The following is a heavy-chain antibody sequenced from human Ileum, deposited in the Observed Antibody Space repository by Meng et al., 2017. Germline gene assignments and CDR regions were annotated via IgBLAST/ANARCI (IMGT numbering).Heavy chain of an antibody. CDR2: IFHGGTT. Sequence: QGQLQEAGPGLVQPSGTLSLTCAVSCDSIRSGNWWNWVPQSPGKGLEWIGEIFHGGTTNYNPSLKNRVTLLMDKSKNQFSLQLTSVTAADTAVFYCARGIGDIRVGFDYWGQGILVTVSS. J-gene: IGHJ4*02. D-gene: IGHD5-12*01. V-gene: IGHV4-4*02. CDR3: ARGIGDIRVGFDY. CDR1: CDSIRSGNW.